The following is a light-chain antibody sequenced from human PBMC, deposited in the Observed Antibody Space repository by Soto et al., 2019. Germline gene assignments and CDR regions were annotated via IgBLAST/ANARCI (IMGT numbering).Light chain of an antibody. CDR1: QSVSNNY. CDR2: GAS. CDR3: QQYGSSVT. Sequence: EIVLTQSPGTLSLSPGERATLSCRASQSVSNNYLAWYQQKPGQAPRLLIYGASNRATGIPDRFSGSGSGTYFTLTLSRMEPEYCSVYYCQQYGSSVTFGQGTKVEIK. J-gene: IGKJ1*01. V-gene: IGKV3-20*01.